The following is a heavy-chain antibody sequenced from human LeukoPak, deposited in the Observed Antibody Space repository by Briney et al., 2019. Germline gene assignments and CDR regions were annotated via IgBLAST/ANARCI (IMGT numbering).Heavy chain of an antibody. V-gene: IGHV5-51*01. Sequence: GESLKISCQGSGYSFSNYWIGWVRQMPGKGLEWMGIISPYDSTTRYSPSFQGQVTISVDKSTTTAYLQWSSLKASDTAMYYCARPADVLDAFETWGQGTMVTVSS. D-gene: IGHD2-2*01. CDR3: ARPADVLDAFET. CDR2: ISPYDSTT. J-gene: IGHJ3*02. CDR1: GYSFSNYW.